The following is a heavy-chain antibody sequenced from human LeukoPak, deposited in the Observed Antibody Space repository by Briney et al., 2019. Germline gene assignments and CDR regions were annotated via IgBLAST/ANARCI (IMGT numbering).Heavy chain of an antibody. CDR2: INWNSGYI. J-gene: IGHJ4*02. CDR3: AKGGDNGGFKASNYFDY. V-gene: IGHV3-9*01. Sequence: GGSLRLSCAACGFTFGEYAMHWVWQVPGKGLAWVSSINWNSGYIVYEDSVKGRFTVSRDNAKTSLYLQMNSLRPEDTALYYCAKGGDNGGFKASNYFDYWGQGTLVTVSS. D-gene: IGHD2-21*01. CDR1: GFTFGEYA.